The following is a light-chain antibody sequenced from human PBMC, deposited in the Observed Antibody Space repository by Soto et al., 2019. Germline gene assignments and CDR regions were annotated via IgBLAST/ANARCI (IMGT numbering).Light chain of an antibody. J-gene: IGKJ1*01. CDR3: QDYGTSHPWT. CDR2: GGS. CDR1: QNIRGNE. Sequence: EVVLTQSPGALSLSPGDGVTLSCRASQNIRGNELAWYRQKRGQAPRLLIYGGSSRAEGIPDRFSGRGTGTNFTRTISRLEPEDSAVYYCQDYGTSHPWTFGQGTKLEIK. V-gene: IGKV3-20*01.